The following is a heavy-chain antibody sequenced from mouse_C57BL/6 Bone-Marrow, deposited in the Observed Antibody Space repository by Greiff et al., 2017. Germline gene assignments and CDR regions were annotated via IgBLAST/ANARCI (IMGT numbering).Heavy chain of an antibody. J-gene: IGHJ1*03. V-gene: IGHV1-59*01. CDR2: IDPSDSYT. Sequence: QVQLQQPGAELVRPGTSVKLSCKASGYTFTSYWMHWVKQRPGQGLEWIGVIDPSDSYTNYNQKFKGKATLTVDPSSSTAYMQLSSLTSEDSAVYYCARYGSSYWYFDVWGTGTTVTVSS. CDR3: ARYGSSYWYFDV. CDR1: GYTFTSYW. D-gene: IGHD1-1*01.